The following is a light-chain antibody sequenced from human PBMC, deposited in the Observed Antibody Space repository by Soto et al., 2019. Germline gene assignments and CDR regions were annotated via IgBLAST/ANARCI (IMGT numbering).Light chain of an antibody. CDR2: QVS. J-gene: IGLJ1*01. V-gene: IGLV2-14*01. CDR3: TSYSSSSTFYV. CDR1: SSDIGGYYY. Sequence: QSALTQPASVSGSPGQSIIISCTGTSSDIGGYYYVSWYQHHPGRAPKLIIYQVSNRPSGVSNRFSGSKSGNTASLTISGLQAEDEADYYCTSYSSSSTFYVFGSGTKVTV.